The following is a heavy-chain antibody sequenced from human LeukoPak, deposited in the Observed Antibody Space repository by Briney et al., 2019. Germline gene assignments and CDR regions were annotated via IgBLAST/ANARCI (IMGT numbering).Heavy chain of an antibody. Sequence: SETLSLTCSVSNVSISTTYWSWIRQPPGKGLEWIGNIHYSGNTNYNSSLKSRVTISVDTSKNQFSLKMISVTTADTAVYFCARGGWFHDRWGQGTLVTVSS. J-gene: IGHJ5*02. D-gene: IGHD6-19*01. CDR3: ARGGWFHDR. CDR1: NVSISTTY. V-gene: IGHV4-59*01. CDR2: IHYSGNT.